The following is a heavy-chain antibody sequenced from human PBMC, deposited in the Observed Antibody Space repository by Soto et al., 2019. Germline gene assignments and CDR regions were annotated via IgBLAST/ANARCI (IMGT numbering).Heavy chain of an antibody. D-gene: IGHD6-6*01. V-gene: IGHV1-2*04. CDR2: INPNSGGT. J-gene: IGHJ6*02. CDR1: GYTFTGYY. Sequence: RASVKVSCKASGYTFTGYYMHWVRQAPGQGLEWMGWINPNSGGTNYAQKFQGWVTMTRDTSISTAYMELSRLRSDDTAVYYCARDGPSEYSSSSSNYYYGMDVWGQGTTVTVSS. CDR3: ARDGPSEYSSSSSNYYYGMDV.